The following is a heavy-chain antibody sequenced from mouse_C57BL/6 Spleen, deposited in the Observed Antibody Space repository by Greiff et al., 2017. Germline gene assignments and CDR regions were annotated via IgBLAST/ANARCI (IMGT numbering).Heavy chain of an antibody. CDR3: ARPYGNYFDAMDY. CDR1: GYTFTSYW. Sequence: VQLQQPGTELVKPGASVKLSCKASGYTFTSYWMHWVKQRPGHGLEWIGNINPSNGGTNYNEKFKSKATRTVDKSSSTAYMQLSILTSEDSAGYYCARPYGNYFDAMDYWGQGTSVTVSS. CDR2: INPSNGGT. J-gene: IGHJ4*01. V-gene: IGHV1-53*01. D-gene: IGHD2-1*01.